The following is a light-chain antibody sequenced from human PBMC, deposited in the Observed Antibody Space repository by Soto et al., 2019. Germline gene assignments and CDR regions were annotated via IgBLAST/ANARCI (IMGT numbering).Light chain of an antibody. CDR1: TSNIGAGYD. CDR3: QSYDSSLSGVV. J-gene: IGLJ3*02. CDR2: GNN. Sequence: QSVLTQPPSVSGAPGQGVTISCSGSTSNIGAGYDVHWYQHLPGAAPKLLIFGNNNRPSGVPDRYSGSRSGTSASLAITGLQAEDEADYFCQSYDSSLSGVVFGGGTKVTVL. V-gene: IGLV1-40*01.